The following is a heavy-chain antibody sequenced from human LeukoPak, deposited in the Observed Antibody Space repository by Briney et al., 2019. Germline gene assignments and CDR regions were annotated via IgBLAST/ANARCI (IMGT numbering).Heavy chain of an antibody. CDR2: ISYDGSNK. J-gene: IGHJ6*02. D-gene: IGHD1-26*01. Sequence: GGSLRLSCAASGFTFSSYAMHWVRQAPGKGLEWVAVISYDGSNKYYADSVKGRFTISRDNSKNTLYLQMNSLRAEDTAVYYCASGGQTELYGMDVWGQWTTVTVSS. V-gene: IGHV3-30-3*01. CDR3: ASGGQTELYGMDV. CDR1: GFTFSSYA.